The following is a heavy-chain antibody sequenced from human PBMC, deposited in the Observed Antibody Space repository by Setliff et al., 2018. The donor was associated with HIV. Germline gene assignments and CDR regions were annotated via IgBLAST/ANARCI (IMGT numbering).Heavy chain of an antibody. D-gene: IGHD3-10*01. V-gene: IGHV5-51*01. J-gene: IGHJ5*02. CDR2: IYPGDSDA. CDR1: GYSFTSNW. CDR3: AREAAYYYGSGSYNWFDP. Sequence: PGESLKISCKGSGYSFTSNWIGWVRQMPGKGLEWMGIIYPGDSDARYSPSFPGRVTMTRDTSTSTVYMELSRLRSDDTAVYYCAREAAYYYGSGSYNWFDPWGQGTLVTVSS.